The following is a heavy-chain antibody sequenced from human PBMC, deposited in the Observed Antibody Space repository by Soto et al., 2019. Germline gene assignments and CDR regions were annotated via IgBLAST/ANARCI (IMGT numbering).Heavy chain of an antibody. D-gene: IGHD1-1*01. Sequence: QITLKESGPTQVKPTQTLTLTCTVSGFSLSSSGVGVGWIRQPPGKALEWLALIYWDDDKRYSPSLKTRLTVSRDNTKTQVVLTMTDMDPADTATYFCARSDSATGTTLGYWGQGTLVTVPS. V-gene: IGHV2-5*02. J-gene: IGHJ4*02. CDR2: IYWDDDK. CDR1: GFSLSSSGVG. CDR3: ARSDSATGTTLGY.